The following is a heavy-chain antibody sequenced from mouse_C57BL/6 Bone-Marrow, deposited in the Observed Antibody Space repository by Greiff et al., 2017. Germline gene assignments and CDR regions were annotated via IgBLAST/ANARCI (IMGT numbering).Heavy chain of an antibody. V-gene: IGHV2-5*01. Sequence: VQRVESGPGLVQPSQSLSITCTVSGFSLTSYGVHWVRQSPGKGLEWLGVRWRGGSTDYNAAFMSRLSITKDNSKSQVFFKMNSLQADDTAIYDCAKNLFLGRYFDVWGTGTTVTVSS. CDR1: GFSLTSYG. D-gene: IGHD1-1*01. CDR3: AKNLFLGRYFDV. J-gene: IGHJ1*03. CDR2: RWRGGST.